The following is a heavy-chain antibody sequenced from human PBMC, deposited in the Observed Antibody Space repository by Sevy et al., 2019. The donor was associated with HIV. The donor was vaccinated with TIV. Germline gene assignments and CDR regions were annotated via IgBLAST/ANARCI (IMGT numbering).Heavy chain of an antibody. J-gene: IGHJ6*02. Sequence: ASVKVSCAAFGYTFTTYDINWVRQAPGQGLEWMGWMSPNTGATGFAQKFQGRVTLTRNKSITTAYMELSSVTYEDTAIYYCARGGNGDFWSYEYYYYGMDVWGQGTTVTVSS. CDR3: ARGGNGDFWSYEYYYYGMDV. CDR1: GYTFTTYD. D-gene: IGHD3-3*01. CDR2: MSPNTGAT. V-gene: IGHV1-8*01.